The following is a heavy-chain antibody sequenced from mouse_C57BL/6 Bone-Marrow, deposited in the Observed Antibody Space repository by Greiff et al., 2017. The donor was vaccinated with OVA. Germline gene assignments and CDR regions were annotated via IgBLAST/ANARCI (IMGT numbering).Heavy chain of an antibody. CDR2: IYPRSGNT. V-gene: IGHV1-81*01. Sequence: QVQLQQSGAELARPGASVKLSCKASGYTFTSYGISWVKQRTGQGLEWIGEIYPRSGNTYYNEKFKGKATLTADKSSSTAYMELRSLTSEDSAVYFCAREGVHITTVENMDVWGTGTTVTVSS. CDR3: AREGVHITTVENMDV. CDR1: GYTFTSYG. D-gene: IGHD1-1*01. J-gene: IGHJ1*03.